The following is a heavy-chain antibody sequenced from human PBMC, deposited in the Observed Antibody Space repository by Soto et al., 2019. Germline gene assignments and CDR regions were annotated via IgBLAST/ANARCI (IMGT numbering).Heavy chain of an antibody. Sequence: ASVKVSCKASGYTFTGYYMHWVRQAPGQGLEWMGWINPNSGGTNYAQKFQGWVTMTRDTSISTAYMELSRLRSDDTAVYYCARDQDTAMVSYYGMDVWGQGTTVTVSS. CDR3: ARDQDTAMVSYYGMDV. CDR1: GYTFTGYY. V-gene: IGHV1-2*04. J-gene: IGHJ6*02. CDR2: INPNSGGT. D-gene: IGHD5-18*01.